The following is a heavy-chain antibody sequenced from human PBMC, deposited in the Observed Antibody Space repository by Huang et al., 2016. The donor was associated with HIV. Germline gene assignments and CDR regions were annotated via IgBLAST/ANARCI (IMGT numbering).Heavy chain of an antibody. Sequence: QVQLQESGPGLVKPSQTLSLTCTASGGSISNGDYYWSWIRQPPGKGLEGIGYIYDSGNTYYNQALKRRVSISVDTSKNQFTVKLKSVTAADTAVYYCTRGGRFCSGGSCHLHLFDYWGQGTLVTVSS. CDR3: TRGGRFCSGGSCHLHLFDY. J-gene: IGHJ4*02. D-gene: IGHD2-15*01. CDR1: GGSISNGDYY. CDR2: IYDSGNT. V-gene: IGHV4-30-4*08.